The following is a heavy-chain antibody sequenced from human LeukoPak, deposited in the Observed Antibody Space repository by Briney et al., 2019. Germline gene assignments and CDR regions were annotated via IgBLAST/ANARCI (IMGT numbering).Heavy chain of an antibody. Sequence: ASVKVSCKPSGYTFTSYGISWVRQAPGQGLEWMGWISAYNGNTNYAQKLQGRVTMTTDTSTSTAYIERRSLRSDDTAVYYCARDGYSSSWYSNNWFDPWGQGTLVTVSS. CDR2: ISAYNGNT. CDR1: GYTFTSYG. J-gene: IGHJ5*02. V-gene: IGHV1-18*01. CDR3: ARDGYSSSWYSNNWFDP. D-gene: IGHD6-13*01.